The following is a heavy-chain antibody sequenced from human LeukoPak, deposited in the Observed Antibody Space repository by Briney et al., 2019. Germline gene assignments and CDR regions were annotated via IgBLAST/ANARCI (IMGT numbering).Heavy chain of an antibody. D-gene: IGHD4-17*01. V-gene: IGHV4-4*09. CDR2: IYSSGGT. Sequence: SETLSLTCTVPGGSIGTYYWSWIRQPPGKGLEWIGYIYSSGGTNYNPSLKSRVTISVDTSKNQFSLKLSSVTAADTAVYYCAGRAYGDRAFDYWGQGTLATVSS. CDR3: AGRAYGDRAFDY. CDR1: GGSIGTYY. J-gene: IGHJ4*02.